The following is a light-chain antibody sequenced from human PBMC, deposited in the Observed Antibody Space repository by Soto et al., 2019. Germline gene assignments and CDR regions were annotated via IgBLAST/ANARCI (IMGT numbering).Light chain of an antibody. CDR2: KAS. CDR1: QSIGNW. V-gene: IGKV1-5*03. CDR3: QQYNSYV. Sequence: HITQAPPNFSASVGDRVVLTCRASQSIGNWLAWYQQKPGKAPKLLSYKASSLESGVPTRFSGSGSGTDFTLTISSLPPEDFATYYRQQYNSYVFGFRSKVDIK. J-gene: IGKJ3*01.